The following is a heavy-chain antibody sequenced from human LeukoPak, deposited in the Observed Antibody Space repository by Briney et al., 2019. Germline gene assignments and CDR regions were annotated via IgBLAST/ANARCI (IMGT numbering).Heavy chain of an antibody. D-gene: IGHD1-14*01. Sequence: ASVKVSCKASGYTFSSYYMHWVRQAPGQGLEWMGIINPSGGSTTYAQKFQGRVTVTIETSTSTGYMELSSLRSEDTAVFYCARQSVRPGASPLFDYWGQGTLVTVSS. CDR3: ARQSVRPGASPLFDY. V-gene: IGHV1-46*01. CDR2: INPSGGST. J-gene: IGHJ4*02. CDR1: GYTFSSYY.